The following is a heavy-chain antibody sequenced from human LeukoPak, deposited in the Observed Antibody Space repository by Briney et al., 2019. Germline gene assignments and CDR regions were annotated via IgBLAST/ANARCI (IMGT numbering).Heavy chain of an antibody. CDR2: INQSGRI. V-gene: IGHV4-34*01. CDR3: AREAAIATAIVWFDP. Sequence: SETLSLTCAVYSGSFSGYNWNRIRQSPGKGLEWIGEINQSGRINYNPSLKSRVTISVDTSKNQFSLKLTSLTAADTAVYYCAREAAIATAIVWFDPWGQGTLVTVTS. J-gene: IGHJ5*02. D-gene: IGHD6-13*01. CDR1: SGSFSGYN.